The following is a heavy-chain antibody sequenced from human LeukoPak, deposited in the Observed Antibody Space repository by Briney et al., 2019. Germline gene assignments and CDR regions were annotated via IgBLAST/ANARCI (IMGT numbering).Heavy chain of an antibody. Sequence: PSQTLSLTCTVSGGSFSSDDYYWSWIRQHPGKGLEWIGYIYYSGSTYYNPSLKSRVTITADTSKNQFSLKLNSVTAADTAVYYCARDSPYYETSDGALDIWGQGTMVTVSS. CDR1: GGSFSSDDYY. D-gene: IGHD3-22*01. J-gene: IGHJ3*02. V-gene: IGHV4-31*03. CDR3: ARDSPYYETSDGALDI. CDR2: IYYSGST.